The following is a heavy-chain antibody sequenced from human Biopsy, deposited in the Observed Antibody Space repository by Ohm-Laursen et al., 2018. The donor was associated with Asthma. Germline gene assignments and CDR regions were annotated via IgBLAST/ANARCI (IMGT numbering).Heavy chain of an antibody. CDR2: IYSVVTS. Sequence: SLRLSCPASRFAVSRDYMFWVRQAPGKGLELVSVIYSVVTSHTADSVRGRFTISRDYSKNTLYLQMHSLRLEDTSVYYCARGDSSNWSHYYFDYWGQGTLVTVSS. J-gene: IGHJ4*02. V-gene: IGHV3-53*01. CDR3: ARGDSSNWSHYYFDY. CDR1: RFAVSRDY. D-gene: IGHD3-22*01.